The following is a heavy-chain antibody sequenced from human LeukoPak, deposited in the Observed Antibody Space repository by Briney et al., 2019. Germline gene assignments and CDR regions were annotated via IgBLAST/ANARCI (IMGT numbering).Heavy chain of an antibody. CDR1: GFTFSNYG. D-gene: IGHD2-15*01. CDR2: ISGSGGST. J-gene: IGHJ4*02. Sequence: GGTLRLSCAASGFTFSNYGMTWVRQAPGKGLEWVSAISGSGGSTYYADSVKGRFTISRDNSKNTLYLQMNSLRAEDTAVYYCAALVVADYWGQGTLVTVSS. CDR3: AALVVADY. V-gene: IGHV3-23*01.